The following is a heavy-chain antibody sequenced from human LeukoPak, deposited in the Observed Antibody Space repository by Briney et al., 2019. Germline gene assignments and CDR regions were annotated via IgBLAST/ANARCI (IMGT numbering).Heavy chain of an antibody. Sequence: GGSLRLSCAASGLTFSRDVFHWVRQAPGRGLDWVAVMSPDGSSKSYADSVRGRFTVSRDNSKKTLYLQMDSLRPEDTGVYYCAKEIQPHDAFDIWGQGTMVSVSS. J-gene: IGHJ3*02. V-gene: IGHV3-30-3*01. CDR1: GLTFSRDV. CDR2: MSPDGSSK. D-gene: IGHD5-18*01. CDR3: AKEIQPHDAFDI.